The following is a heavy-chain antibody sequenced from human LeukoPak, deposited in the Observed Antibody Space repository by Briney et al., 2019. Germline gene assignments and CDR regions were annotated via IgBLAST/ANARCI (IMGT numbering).Heavy chain of an antibody. CDR3: AKFSSRVERRGYFDY. Sequence: GGSLRLSCAASGFTFSSYAMSWVRQAPGKGLEWVSAISGSGGSTYYADSVKGRFTISRDNSKNTLYLQTNSLRAEDTAVYYCAKFSSRVERRGYFDYWGQGTLVTVSS. V-gene: IGHV3-23*01. D-gene: IGHD1-1*01. CDR2: ISGSGGST. J-gene: IGHJ4*02. CDR1: GFTFSSYA.